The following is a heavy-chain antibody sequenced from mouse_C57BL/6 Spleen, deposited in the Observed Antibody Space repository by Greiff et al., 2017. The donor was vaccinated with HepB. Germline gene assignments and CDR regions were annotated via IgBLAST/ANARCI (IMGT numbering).Heavy chain of an antibody. Sequence: EVQVVESGAELVRPGASVKLSCTASGFNIKDDYMHWVKQRPEQGLEWIGWIDPENGDTEYASKFQGKATITADTSSNTAYLQLSSLTSEDTAVYYCTTAMITTWDYWGQGTTLTVSS. CDR1: GFNIKDDY. V-gene: IGHV14-4*01. D-gene: IGHD2-4*01. CDR2: IDPENGDT. J-gene: IGHJ2*01. CDR3: TTAMITTWDY.